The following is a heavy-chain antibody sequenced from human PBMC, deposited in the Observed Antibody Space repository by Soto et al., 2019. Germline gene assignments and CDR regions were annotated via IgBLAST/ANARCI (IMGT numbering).Heavy chain of an antibody. V-gene: IGHV3-7*03. CDR1: GFTFSMYS. CDR2: IPQEGGDG. J-gene: IGHJ6*02. D-gene: IGHD2-21*01. CDR3: ARDPVILPAHDFFYGSDV. Sequence: DVQLVESGGAVVQPGESLRLSCEVSGFTFSMYSMTWVRQAPGKGLEWVAKIPQEGGDGHYADSVKGRFTISRDNAKNSVFLQMTNLRAADTDVYYCARDPVILPAHDFFYGSDVWGQGATVTVS.